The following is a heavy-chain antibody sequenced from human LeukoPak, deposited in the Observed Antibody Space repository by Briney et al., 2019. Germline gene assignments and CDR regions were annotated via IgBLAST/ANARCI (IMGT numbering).Heavy chain of an antibody. CDR3: ARDYVRQWLAEPYYFDY. CDR2: IKQDGSEK. Sequence: PGGSLRLSCAASGFTFSSYSMNWVRQAPGKGLEWVANIKQDGSEKYYVDSVKGRFTISRDNAKNSLYLQMNSLRAEDTAVYYCARDYVRQWLAEPYYFDYWGQGTLVTVSS. D-gene: IGHD6-19*01. V-gene: IGHV3-7*01. J-gene: IGHJ4*02. CDR1: GFTFSSYS.